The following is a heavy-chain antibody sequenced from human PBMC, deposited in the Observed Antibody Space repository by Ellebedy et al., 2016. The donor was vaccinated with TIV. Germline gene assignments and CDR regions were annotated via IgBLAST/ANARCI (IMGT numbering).Heavy chain of an antibody. D-gene: IGHD1-7*01. V-gene: IGHV3-23*01. CDR3: AKEPKLRAGPWYFEL. Sequence: PGGSLRLSCAASGSTSSTYTMHWVRQAPGKGLEWVQCILGGGSSYYADSVKGRFTISRDNSKNTLYLQRNSPRVEDPAVYYCAKEPKLRAGPWYFELWGRGTLVTVSS. CDR2: ILGGGSS. J-gene: IGHJ2*01. CDR1: GSTSSTYT.